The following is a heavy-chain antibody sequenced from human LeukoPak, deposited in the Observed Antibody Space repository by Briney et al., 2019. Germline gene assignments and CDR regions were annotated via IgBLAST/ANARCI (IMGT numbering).Heavy chain of an antibody. Sequence: SSETLSLTCTVSGGSISSSSYYWGWIRQPPGKGLEWIGSIYYSGSTYYNPSLKSRVTISVDTSKNQFSLKLSSVTAADTAVYYCARSLVVPAARTFDPWGQGTLVTVSS. CDR1: GGSISSSSYY. V-gene: IGHV4-39*01. D-gene: IGHD2-2*01. J-gene: IGHJ5*02. CDR2: IYYSGST. CDR3: ARSLVVPAARTFDP.